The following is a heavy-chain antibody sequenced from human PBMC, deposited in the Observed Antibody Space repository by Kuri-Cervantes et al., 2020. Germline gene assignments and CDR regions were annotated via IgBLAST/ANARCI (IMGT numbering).Heavy chain of an antibody. D-gene: IGHD4-17*01. V-gene: IGHV3-7*01. CDR2: IKQDGSEK. Sequence: GGSLRLSCAASGFTFSSYWMSWVRQAPGKGLEWVANIKQDGSEKYYVYSVKGRFTISRDNSKNTLYLQMNSLRAEDTAVYYCARSPNDYGDYYYYYGMDVWGQGTTVTVSS. CDR3: ARSPNDYGDYYYYYGMDV. CDR1: GFTFSSYW. J-gene: IGHJ6*02.